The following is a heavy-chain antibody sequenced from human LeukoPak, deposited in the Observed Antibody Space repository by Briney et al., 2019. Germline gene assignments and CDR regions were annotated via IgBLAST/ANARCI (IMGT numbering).Heavy chain of an antibody. V-gene: IGHV3-53*01. D-gene: IGHD2-21*02. CDR1: GFSVSNNY. CDR2: IYADEST. J-gene: IGHJ4*02. Sequence: PGGSLRLSCAASGFSVSNNYMSWVRQAPGKGLEWVSVIYADESTYYADSVRGRFTISRDNSKNTLYLKMNSLRAEDTAVYYCGRTSRAYCDGDCSHFDYWGQGTLVTVSS. CDR3: GRTSRAYCDGDCSHFDY.